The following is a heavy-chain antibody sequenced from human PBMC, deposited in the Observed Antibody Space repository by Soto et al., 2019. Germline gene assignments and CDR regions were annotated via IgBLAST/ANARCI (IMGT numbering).Heavy chain of an antibody. CDR3: ARAIRIAARSPNYYYYMDV. CDR1: GYTFTSYD. Sequence: ASVKVSCKASGYTFTSYDINWVRQATGQALEWMGWMNPNSGNTGYAQKFQGRVTMTRNTSISTAYMELSSLRSEDTAVYYCARAIRIAARSPNYYYYMDVWGKGTTVTVSS. D-gene: IGHD6-6*01. V-gene: IGHV1-8*01. CDR2: MNPNSGNT. J-gene: IGHJ6*03.